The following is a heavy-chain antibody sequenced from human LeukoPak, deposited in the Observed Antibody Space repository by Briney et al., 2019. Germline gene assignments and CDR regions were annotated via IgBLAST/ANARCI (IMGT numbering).Heavy chain of an antibody. V-gene: IGHV4-38-2*02. CDR1: GYSISSGYY. CDR2: IYHSGST. CDR3: ARDLSTVLYYFDY. Sequence: SETLSLTCTVSGYSISSGYYWGWIRQPPVKGLEWIGSIYHSGSTYYNPSLKSRVTISVDTSKNQFSLKLSSVTAADTAVYYCARDLSTVLYYFDYWGQGTLVTVSS. J-gene: IGHJ4*02. D-gene: IGHD4-11*01.